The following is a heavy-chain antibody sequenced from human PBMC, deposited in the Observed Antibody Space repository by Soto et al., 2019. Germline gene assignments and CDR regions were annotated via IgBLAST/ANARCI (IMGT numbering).Heavy chain of an antibody. J-gene: IGHJ3*02. CDR1: GGSVSGYY. CDR3: ARASYCSSTICFQTEGGAFDI. V-gene: IGHV4-34*01. CDR2: INHSGST. Sequence: PWETLSLTCAVYGGSVSGYYWSWIRQPPGKGLECIGEINHSGSTNYNPSLKSRVTISVDTSKNQFSLKLSSVTAADTAVYYCARASYCSSTICFQTEGGAFDIPGKTTMVTLSS. D-gene: IGHD2-2*01.